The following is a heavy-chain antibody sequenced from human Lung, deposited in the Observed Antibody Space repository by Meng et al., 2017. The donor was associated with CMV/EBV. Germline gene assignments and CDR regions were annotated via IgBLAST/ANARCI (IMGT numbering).Heavy chain of an antibody. J-gene: IGHJ4*02. V-gene: IGHV7-4-1*02. CDR3: ARGDYYDSSGLDY. CDR2: INTNPGNP. Sequence: QVQLQQPGSELKKPWASVRAACKASGYTFTIYAMNWVRQAPGQGLEWMGWINTNPGNPTYAQGFTGRFVFSLDTSVSTAYLQISSLKAEDTAVYYCARGDYYDSSGLDYWGQGTLVTVSS. D-gene: IGHD3-22*01. CDR1: GYTFTIYA.